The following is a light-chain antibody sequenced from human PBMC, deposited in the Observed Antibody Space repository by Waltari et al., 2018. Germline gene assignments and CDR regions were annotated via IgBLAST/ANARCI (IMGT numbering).Light chain of an antibody. V-gene: IGLV1-47*01. J-gene: IGLJ3*02. CDR1: SSNIGSNF. CDR3: AAWDDSLSTWV. CDR2: RNN. Sequence: QSVLTQPPSASGTPAQRVAISCSGSSSNIGSNFVYWYQQLPGTAPELLIYRNNQRPSGVPVRISGSKSGTSASLAVSGLRSEDEADFYCAAWDDSLSTWVFGGGTKLTVL.